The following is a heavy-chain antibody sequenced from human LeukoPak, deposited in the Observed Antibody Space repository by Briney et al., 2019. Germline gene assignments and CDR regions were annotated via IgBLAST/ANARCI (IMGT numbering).Heavy chain of an antibody. CDR2: IYYSGSI. Sequence: PSETLSLTCTVSGGSISSSNYYWGWIRQPPGKGLEWIGSIYYSGSIYYNPSLKSRVTISVDTSKNQSSLNLSSVTAADTAVYYCARQITVTTSGGDAFDIWGQGTMVTVSS. D-gene: IGHD4-17*01. CDR3: ARQITVTTSGGDAFDI. V-gene: IGHV4-39*01. CDR1: GGSISSSNYY. J-gene: IGHJ3*02.